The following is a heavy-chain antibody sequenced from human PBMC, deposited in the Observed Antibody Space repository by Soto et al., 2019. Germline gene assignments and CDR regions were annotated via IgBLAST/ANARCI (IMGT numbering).Heavy chain of an antibody. CDR2: IWYDGSNK. V-gene: IGHV3-33*01. Sequence: QVRLVESGGGVVQPGRSLRLSCAASGFTFSSYGMHWVRQAPGKGLEWVAVIWYDGSNKYYADSVKGRFTISRDNSKNTLYLQMNSLRAEDTAVYYCAREGGADAFDIWGQGTMVTVSS. J-gene: IGHJ3*02. CDR3: AREGGADAFDI. D-gene: IGHD3-16*01. CDR1: GFTFSSYG.